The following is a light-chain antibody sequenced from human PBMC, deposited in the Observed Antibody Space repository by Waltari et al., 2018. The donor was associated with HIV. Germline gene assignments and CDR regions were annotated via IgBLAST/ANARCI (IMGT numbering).Light chain of an antibody. CDR3: CSYAGSYTLV. V-gene: IGLV2-11*01. CDR2: DVS. Sequence: QSALTQPRSVSGSPGQSVTISCTGTSSDVGGYNYVSWYQHHPGKAPKLMIYDVSKRPAGFPARFSGSKAGNTASLTISGLQAEDEADYYCCSYAGSYTLVFGGGTTLTVL. CDR1: SSDVGGYNY. J-gene: IGLJ2*01.